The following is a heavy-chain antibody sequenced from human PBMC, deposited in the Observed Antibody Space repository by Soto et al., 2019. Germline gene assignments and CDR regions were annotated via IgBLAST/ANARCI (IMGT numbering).Heavy chain of an antibody. CDR2: INHSGST. CDR1: GGSFSGNC. CDR3: ARNPPRAGAITSQWHRIYNTRYQLPPGGAFDI. J-gene: IGHJ3*02. D-gene: IGHD2-2*01. V-gene: IGHV4-34*01. Sequence: QVQLQQWGAGLVKPSATLSLTCAVYGGSFSGNCWSWIRQPPGKGLEWTGEINHSGSTNFNPSLNSRVTLSVDTSKNQFSLSLSSVTAADTALYYCARNPPRAGAITSQWHRIYNTRYQLPPGGAFDIWGQGTMVTVSS.